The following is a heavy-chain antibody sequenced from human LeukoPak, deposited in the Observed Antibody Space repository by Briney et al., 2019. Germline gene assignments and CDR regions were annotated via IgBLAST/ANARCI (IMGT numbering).Heavy chain of an antibody. CDR1: GDSISSSSYY. Sequence: SETLSLTCTVSGDSISSSSYYWGWIRQPPGKGLEWIGNIYYSGSTYYNPSLKSRVTISVDTSKNQFSLKLSSVTAADTAVYYCARHGLSTVRGVRYYYGMDVWGQGTTVTVSS. J-gene: IGHJ6*02. V-gene: IGHV4-39*01. CDR3: ARHGLSTVRGVRYYYGMDV. CDR2: IYYSGST. D-gene: IGHD3-10*01.